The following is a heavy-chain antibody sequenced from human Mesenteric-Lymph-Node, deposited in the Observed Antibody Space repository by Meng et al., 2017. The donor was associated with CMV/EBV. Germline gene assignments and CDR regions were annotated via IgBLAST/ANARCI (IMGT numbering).Heavy chain of an antibody. D-gene: IGHD2-2*01. CDR3: ARRADLSNYIVVVPAALGFGFDY. V-gene: IGHV4-39*01. CDR1: GGSISSSSYY. Sequence: SETLSLTCTVSGGSISSSSYYWGWIRQPPGKGLEWIGSIYYSGSTYYNPSLKSRVTVSVDTSKNQFSLKLSSVTAADTAVYYCARRADLSNYIVVVPAALGFGFDYWGQGTLVTVSS. J-gene: IGHJ4*02. CDR2: IYYSGST.